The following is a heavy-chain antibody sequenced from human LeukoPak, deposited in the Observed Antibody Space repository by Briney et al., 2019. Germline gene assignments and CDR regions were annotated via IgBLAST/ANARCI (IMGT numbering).Heavy chain of an antibody. Sequence: ASVKVSRKASGYTFTGYYMHWVRQAPGQGLEWMGWINPNSGGTNYAQKFQGRVTMTRDTSISTAYMELSRLRSDDTAVYYCARARYNWNDIGWFDPWGQGTLVTVSS. CDR2: INPNSGGT. CDR1: GYTFTGYY. D-gene: IGHD1-1*01. V-gene: IGHV1-2*02. CDR3: ARARYNWNDIGWFDP. J-gene: IGHJ5*02.